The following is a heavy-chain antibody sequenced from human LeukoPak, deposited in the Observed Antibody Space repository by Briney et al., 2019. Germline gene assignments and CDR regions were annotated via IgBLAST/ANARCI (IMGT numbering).Heavy chain of an antibody. CDR2: INPNSGGT. CDR1: GYTFTGYY. J-gene: IGHJ4*02. V-gene: IGHV1-2*02. Sequence: GASVKVSRKTSGYTFTGYYMHWVRQAPGQGLEWMGWINPNSGGTNYAQKFQGRVTMTRDTSISTAYMELSRLRSDDTAVYYCARVGGYSGYDYGYWGQGTLVTVSS. CDR3: ARVGGYSGYDYGY. D-gene: IGHD5-12*01.